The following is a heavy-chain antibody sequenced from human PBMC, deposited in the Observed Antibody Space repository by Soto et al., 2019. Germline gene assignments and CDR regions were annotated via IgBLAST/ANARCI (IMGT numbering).Heavy chain of an antibody. CDR1: GGSISSGGYY. CDR3: ARTPRY. J-gene: IGHJ4*02. Sequence: QVQLQESGPGLVKPSQTLSLTCTVSGGSISSGGYYWSWIRQHPGKGLEWIGYIYYSGSTYYNPCLKCQVTTSVDAAKTNFPRKLSSVTAATTAAYYCARTPRYWGQGTPVTVSS. CDR2: IYYSGST. V-gene: IGHV4-31*01. D-gene: IGHD2-15*01.